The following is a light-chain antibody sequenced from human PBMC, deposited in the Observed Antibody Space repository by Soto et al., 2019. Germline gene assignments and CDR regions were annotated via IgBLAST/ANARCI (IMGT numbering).Light chain of an antibody. V-gene: IGLV1-44*01. CDR2: SNN. Sequence: QSVLTQPPSASGTPGQRVTISCSGSSSNIGSSTVNWYQQQLRTAPTLLIYSNNQRPPGVPDRVSGSKSGTSASLAISGLEFEDEDDYDCAAWADSMNGYVVFGGGTKLTVL. J-gene: IGLJ2*01. CDR3: AAWADSMNGYVV. CDR1: SSNIGSST.